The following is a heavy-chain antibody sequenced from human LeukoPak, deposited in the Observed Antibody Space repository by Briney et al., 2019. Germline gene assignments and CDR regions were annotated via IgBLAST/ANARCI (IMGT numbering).Heavy chain of an antibody. J-gene: IGHJ4*02. CDR1: GFTFSSYS. D-gene: IGHD4-17*01. V-gene: IGHV3-48*04. CDR3: ASSGSTVTLAFDY. Sequence: PGGSLRLSCAASGFTFSSYSMNWVRQAPGKGLEWVSYISSSSTIYYADSVKGRFTISRDNAKNTLYLQMNSLRAEDTAVYYCASSGSTVTLAFDYQGQGTLVTVSS. CDR2: ISSSSTI.